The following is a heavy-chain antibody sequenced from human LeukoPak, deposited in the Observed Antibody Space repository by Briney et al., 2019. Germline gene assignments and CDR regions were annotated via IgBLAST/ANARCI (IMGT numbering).Heavy chain of an antibody. CDR2: ISGSGGST. D-gene: IGHD1-26*01. J-gene: IGHJ4*02. Sequence: GGSLRLSCAASGFTFSSYAMSWVRQAPGKGLEWVSAISGSGGSTYYADSVEGRFTISRDNSKNTLYLQMNSLRAEDTAVYYCASIVGATGGIGFDYWGQGTLVTVSS. V-gene: IGHV3-23*01. CDR1: GFTFSSYA. CDR3: ASIVGATGGIGFDY.